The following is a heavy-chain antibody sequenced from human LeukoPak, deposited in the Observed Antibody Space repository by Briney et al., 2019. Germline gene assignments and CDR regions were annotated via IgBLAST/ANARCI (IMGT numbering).Heavy chain of an antibody. CDR3: AIWETDQGGEFDS. J-gene: IGHJ4*02. CDR1: GFTFSSYE. CDR2: ISSSGSTI. Sequence: PGGSLRLSCAASGFTFSSYEMNWVRQAPGKGLEWVSYISSSGSTIYYADSVKGRFTISRDNAKNSLYLQMNGLRVEDTAVYFCAIWETDQGGEFDSWGQGTLVTVSS. D-gene: IGHD1-26*01. V-gene: IGHV3-48*03.